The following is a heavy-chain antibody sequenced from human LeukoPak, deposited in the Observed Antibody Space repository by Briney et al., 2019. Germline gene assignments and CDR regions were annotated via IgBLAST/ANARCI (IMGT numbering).Heavy chain of an antibody. CDR2: IYHSGST. J-gene: IGHJ4*02. CDR1: GYSISSGYY. V-gene: IGHV4-38-2*02. CDR3: ARGLVRSGDNY. D-gene: IGHD2-2*01. Sequence: SETLSLTCTVSGYSISSGYYWGWIRQPPGKGLEWIGSIYHSGSTYYNPSLKSRVTISVDTSKNQFSLKLSSVTAADTAVYYCARGLVRSGDNYWGQGTLATVSS.